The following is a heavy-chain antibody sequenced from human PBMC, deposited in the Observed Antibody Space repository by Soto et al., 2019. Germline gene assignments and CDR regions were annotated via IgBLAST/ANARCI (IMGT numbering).Heavy chain of an antibody. V-gene: IGHV3-21*01. D-gene: IGHD6-13*01. CDR2: ISSSSSYI. CDR3: ANGKLAAAGYYYYYGMDV. CDR1: GFTFSSYS. Sequence: GGSLRLSCAASGFTFSSYSMNWVRQAPGKGLEWVSSISSSSSYIYYADSVKGRFTISRDNAKNSLYLQMNSLRAEDTAVYYCANGKLAAAGYYYYYGMDVWGPGTTVTVSS. J-gene: IGHJ6*02.